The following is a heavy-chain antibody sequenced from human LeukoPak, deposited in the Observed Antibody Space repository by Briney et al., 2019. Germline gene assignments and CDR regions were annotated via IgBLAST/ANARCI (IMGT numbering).Heavy chain of an antibody. CDR1: GFSFSTYG. D-gene: IGHD6-13*01. J-gene: IGHJ4*02. V-gene: IGHV3-33*01. Sequence: GGSLRLSCAASGFSFSTYGMHWVRQAPGKGLEWVAVIWYDASNKYYADSVKGRFTISRDNSKNTLYLQMNSLRDDDTAVYYCVRGVGVSRFNYLDSWGQGTLVIVSS. CDR3: VRGVGVSRFNYLDS. CDR2: IWYDASNK.